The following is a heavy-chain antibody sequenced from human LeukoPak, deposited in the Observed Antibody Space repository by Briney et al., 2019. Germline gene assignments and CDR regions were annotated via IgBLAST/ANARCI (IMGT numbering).Heavy chain of an antibody. CDR3: ARGDIAVASSTGDAFDI. V-gene: IGHV4-59*06. Sequence: PSETLSLTCTVSGASISSYYWSWIRQHPGKGLEWIGYIYYSGSTYYNPSLKSRVTISVDTSKNQFSLKLSSVTAADTAVYYCARGDIAVASSTGDAFDIWGQGTMVTVSS. J-gene: IGHJ3*02. D-gene: IGHD6-19*01. CDR1: GASISSYY. CDR2: IYYSGST.